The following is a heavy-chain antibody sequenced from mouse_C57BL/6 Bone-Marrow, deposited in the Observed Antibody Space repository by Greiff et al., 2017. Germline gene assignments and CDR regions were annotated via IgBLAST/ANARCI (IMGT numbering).Heavy chain of an antibody. Sequence: QVQLQQSGAELVRPGTSVKMSCKASGYTFTNYWIGWAKQRPGHGLEWIGDIYPGGGYTNYNEKFKGKATLTADKASSTAYMQFSSLTSEDSAIYYCARYDGYYDAMDYWGQGTSVTVSA. CDR2: IYPGGGYT. V-gene: IGHV1-63*01. CDR1: GYTFTNYW. D-gene: IGHD2-3*01. CDR3: ARYDGYYDAMDY. J-gene: IGHJ4*01.